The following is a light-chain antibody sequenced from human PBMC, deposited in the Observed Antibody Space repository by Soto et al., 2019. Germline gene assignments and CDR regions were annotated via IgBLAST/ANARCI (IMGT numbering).Light chain of an antibody. Sequence: EVVLTQSPATLSSSEGERATLFCTASQSIGSHLAWYQQQPGQPPLLLIYDASNRPSGVPARFSGSVSGTYFTLSISSLEPEDFAVYYCQQRGQCPVTFGGGTKVEFK. CDR3: QQRGQCPVT. CDR2: DAS. V-gene: IGKV3-11*01. CDR1: QSIGSH. J-gene: IGKJ4*01.